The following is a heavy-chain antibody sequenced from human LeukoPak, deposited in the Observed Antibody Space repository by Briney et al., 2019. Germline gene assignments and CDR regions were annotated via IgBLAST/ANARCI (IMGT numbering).Heavy chain of an antibody. J-gene: IGHJ3*02. V-gene: IGHV1-18*01. D-gene: IGHD3-10*01. CDR3: ARGPITYDAFDI. CDR2: ISAYNGNT. CDR1: GYTFTSYG. Sequence: ASVKVSCKASGYTFTSYGISWVRQAPGQGLEWMGWISAYNGNTNYAQKLQGRVTMTTDTSTSTAYMELSSLRSEDTAVYYCARGPITYDAFDIWGQGTMVTVSS.